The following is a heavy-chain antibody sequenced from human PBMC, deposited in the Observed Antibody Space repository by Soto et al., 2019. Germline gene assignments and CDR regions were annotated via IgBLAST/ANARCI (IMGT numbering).Heavy chain of an antibody. D-gene: IGHD2-2*01. J-gene: IGHJ5*02. V-gene: IGHV2-26*01. Sequence: QVTLKESGPVLVKPTETLTLTCTVSGFSLSNARMGVSWIRQPPGKALEWLAHIFSNDEKSYSTSLKSRLTISKDTSKSQVVLTMTNMDPVDTATYYCARIVVVPAATYNWFDPWGQGTLVTVSS. CDR1: GFSLSNARMG. CDR2: IFSNDEK. CDR3: ARIVVVPAATYNWFDP.